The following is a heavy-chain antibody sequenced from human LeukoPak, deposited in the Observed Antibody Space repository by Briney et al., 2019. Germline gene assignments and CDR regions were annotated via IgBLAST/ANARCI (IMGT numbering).Heavy chain of an antibody. Sequence: GGSLRLSCAASGFIFSSYGMHWVRQAPGKGLEWVAFIRYDGSNKYYADSVKGRFTISRDNSKNTLYLQMNSLRAEDTAVYYCAKPTDMVRGVIPPDYWGQGTLVTVSS. CDR1: GFIFSSYG. CDR3: AKPTDMVRGVIPPDY. V-gene: IGHV3-30*02. J-gene: IGHJ4*02. D-gene: IGHD3-10*01. CDR2: IRYDGSNK.